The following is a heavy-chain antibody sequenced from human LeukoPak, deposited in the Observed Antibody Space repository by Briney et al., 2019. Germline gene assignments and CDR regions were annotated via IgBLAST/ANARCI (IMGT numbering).Heavy chain of an antibody. CDR1: GFTFSNYG. CDR3: ARDMVRGVIIYYYYMDV. CDR2: IRYDGSNK. Sequence: SGGSLRLSCAASGFTFSNYGMHWVRQAPGKGLEWVAFIRYDGSNKYYVDSVKGRFTISRDNSKDTLYLQMNSLRAEDTAVYYCARDMVRGVIIYYYYMDVWGKGTTVTISS. D-gene: IGHD3-10*01. J-gene: IGHJ6*03. V-gene: IGHV3-30*02.